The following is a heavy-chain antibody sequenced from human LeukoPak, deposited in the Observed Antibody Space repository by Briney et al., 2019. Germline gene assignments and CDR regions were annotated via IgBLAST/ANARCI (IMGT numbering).Heavy chain of an antibody. CDR2: ISYDGSNK. D-gene: IGHD4-11*01. J-gene: IGHJ4*02. CDR3: AKEGDYSNYYDY. CDR1: GITFSSYG. V-gene: IGHV3-30*18. Sequence: GGSLRLSCAASGITFSSYGMHWVRQAPGKGLEWVAVISYDGSNKYYADSVKGRFTISRDNSKNTLYLQMNSLRAEDTAVYYCAKEGDYSNYYDYWGQGTLVTVSS.